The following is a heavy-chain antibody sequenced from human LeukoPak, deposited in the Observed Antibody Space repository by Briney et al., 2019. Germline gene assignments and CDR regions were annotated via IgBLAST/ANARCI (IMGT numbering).Heavy chain of an antibody. Sequence: SETLSLTCAVYGGSFSGYYWSWIRQPPGKGLEWIGEINHSGSTNYNPSLKSRVTISVDTSKSQFSLKLSSVTAADTAVYYCAREPIVVVPAAIDYGMDVWGQGTTVTVSS. CDR2: INHSGST. CDR1: GGSFSGYY. CDR3: AREPIVVVPAAIDYGMDV. D-gene: IGHD2-2*01. J-gene: IGHJ6*02. V-gene: IGHV4-34*01.